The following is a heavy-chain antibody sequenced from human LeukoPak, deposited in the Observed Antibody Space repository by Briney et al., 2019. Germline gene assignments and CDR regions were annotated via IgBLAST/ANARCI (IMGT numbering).Heavy chain of an antibody. CDR2: ISGSGTST. CDR3: AKPAGWYYDSSGYFNY. CDR1: GFTFSSYA. D-gene: IGHD3-22*01. Sequence: GGSLRLSCTASGFTFSSYAMNWVRQAPGKGLEWVSGISGSGTSTYYADSVKGRFTISRDNSKNTLYLQMNSLRAEDTAVHYCAKPAGWYYDSSGYFNYWGQGILVTVSS. V-gene: IGHV3-23*01. J-gene: IGHJ4*02.